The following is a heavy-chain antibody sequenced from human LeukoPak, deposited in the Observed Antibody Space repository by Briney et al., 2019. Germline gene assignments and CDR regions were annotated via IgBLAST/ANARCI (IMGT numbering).Heavy chain of an antibody. CDR1: GFTFSSYA. Sequence: GGYLRLSCAAFGFTFSSYAMSWVRQAPGKGLEWVSAISGSGGSTYYADSVKGRFTISRDNSKNTLYLQMNSLRAEDTAVYYCAKDRRSVYYDSSGYLYFDYWGQGTLVTVSS. J-gene: IGHJ4*02. CDR2: ISGSGGST. V-gene: IGHV3-23*01. D-gene: IGHD3-22*01. CDR3: AKDRRSVYYDSSGYLYFDY.